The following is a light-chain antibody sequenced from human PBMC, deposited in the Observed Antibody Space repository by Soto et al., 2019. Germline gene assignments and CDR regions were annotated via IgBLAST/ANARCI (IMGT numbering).Light chain of an antibody. J-gene: IGKJ1*01. CDR1: QGISSY. V-gene: IGKV1-9*01. CDR3: QQLNSYPRT. Sequence: DIQLTQSPSFLSASVGDRVTITCRASQGISSYLAWYQQKPGKAPNLLIYAASTLQSGVPSRFSGSVSRTEFTLTISSLQPEDFATYYCQQLNSYPRTFGQGTKVEIK. CDR2: AAS.